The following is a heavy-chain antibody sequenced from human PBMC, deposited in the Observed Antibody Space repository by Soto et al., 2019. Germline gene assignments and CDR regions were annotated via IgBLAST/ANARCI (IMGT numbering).Heavy chain of an antibody. CDR3: ARGGSSGWIIDY. J-gene: IGHJ4*02. Sequence: QVQLQQWGAGLLKPSETLSLTCAVYGGSFSGYYWSWIRQPPGKGLEWIGEINHRGSTNYNPSPRHRVTKSVDPSKNQFSLMLSSVTAADTAVYYCARGGSSGWIIDYWGQGTLVTVTS. CDR2: INHRGST. CDR1: GGSFSGYY. V-gene: IGHV4-34*01. D-gene: IGHD6-19*01.